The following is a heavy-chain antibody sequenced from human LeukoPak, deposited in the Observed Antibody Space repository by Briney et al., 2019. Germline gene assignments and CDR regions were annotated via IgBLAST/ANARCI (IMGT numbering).Heavy chain of an antibody. J-gene: IGHJ5*02. Sequence: TSETLSLTCTVSGDSISDRYYYWAWIRQPPGKGLEWIGSIYFSGETYYNPSLRSRVTIPVDTSKNQFSLTLTSVTVADTSVYYCARRGSLLWFDPWGQGTLVTVSS. CDR3: ARRGSLLWFDP. CDR2: IYFSGET. CDR1: GDSISDRYYY. D-gene: IGHD3-10*01. V-gene: IGHV4-39*01.